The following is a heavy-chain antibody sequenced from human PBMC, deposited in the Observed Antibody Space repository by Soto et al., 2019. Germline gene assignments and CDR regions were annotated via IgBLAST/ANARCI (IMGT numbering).Heavy chain of an antibody. D-gene: IGHD3-10*01. Sequence: GGSLRLSCAASGFTFDNYAMHWVRQAPGKGLEWVSGISGNSGNIGYVDSVKGRFTVSRDYAKSSLYLQMNSLRAEDTALYYCARSDFGVFVGAVADWVWYAFDIWGQGKMFTFPS. V-gene: IGHV3-9*01. CDR1: GFTFDNYA. J-gene: IGHJ3*02. CDR2: ISGNSGNI. CDR3: ARSDFGVFVGAVADWVWYAFDI.